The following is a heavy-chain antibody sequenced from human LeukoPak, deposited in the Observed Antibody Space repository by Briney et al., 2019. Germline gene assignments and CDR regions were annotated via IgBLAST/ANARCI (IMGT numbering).Heavy chain of an antibody. Sequence: GGSLRLSCAASGFTFSSYAMHWVRQAPGKGLEWVAVISYDGSNKYYADSVKGRFTISRDNSKNTLYLQMNSLRAEDTAVYYCARDREQFFDYWGQGTLVTVSP. J-gene: IGHJ4*02. CDR3: ARDREQFFDY. V-gene: IGHV3-30-3*01. CDR2: ISYDGSNK. CDR1: GFTFSSYA. D-gene: IGHD1/OR15-1a*01.